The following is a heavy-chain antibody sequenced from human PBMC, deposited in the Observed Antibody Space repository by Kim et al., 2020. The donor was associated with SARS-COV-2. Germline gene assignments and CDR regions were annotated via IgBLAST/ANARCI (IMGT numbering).Heavy chain of an antibody. J-gene: IGHJ6*02. CDR3: ARDLSSGYGDGIYYYYYYGMDV. Sequence: GGSLRLSCAASGFTFSSYWMHWVRQAPGKGLVWVSRINSDGSSTSYADSVKGRFTISRDNAKNTLYLQMNSLRAEDTAVYYCARDLSSGYGDGIYYYYYYGMDVWGQGTTVTVSS. D-gene: IGHD4-17*01. V-gene: IGHV3-74*01. CDR2: INSDGSST. CDR1: GFTFSSYW.